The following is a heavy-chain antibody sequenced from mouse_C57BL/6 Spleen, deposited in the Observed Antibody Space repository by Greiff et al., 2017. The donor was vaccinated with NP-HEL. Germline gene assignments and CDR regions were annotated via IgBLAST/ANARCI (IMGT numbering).Heavy chain of an antibody. D-gene: IGHD1-1*01. Sequence: EVKLVESGGDLVKPGGSLKLSCAASGFTFSSYGMSWVRQTPDSVKGRFTISRDNAKNTLYLQMSSLKSEDTAMYYCARRVDYYGSSYEYFDVWGTGTTVTVSS. CDR1: GFTFSSYG. V-gene: IGHV5-6*02. CDR3: ARRVDYYGSSYEYFDV. J-gene: IGHJ1*03.